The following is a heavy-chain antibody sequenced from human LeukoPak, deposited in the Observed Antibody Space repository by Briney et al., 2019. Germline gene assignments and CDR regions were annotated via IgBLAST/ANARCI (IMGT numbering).Heavy chain of an antibody. V-gene: IGHV1-46*01. J-gene: IGHJ4*02. CDR2: INPSGGST. CDR1: GYTFTNYY. CDR3: ARTPTVTPTKRYFDY. Sequence: ASVKVSCKASGYTFTNYYMHWVRQGPGQGLEWMGIINPSGGSTSYAQKFQGRVTMTRDTSTSTVYMELSSLRSEDTAVYYCARTPTVTPTKRYFDYWGQGTLVTVSS. D-gene: IGHD4-17*01.